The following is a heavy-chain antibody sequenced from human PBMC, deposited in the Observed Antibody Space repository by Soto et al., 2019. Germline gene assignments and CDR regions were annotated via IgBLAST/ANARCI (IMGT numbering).Heavy chain of an antibody. V-gene: IGHV3-30*18. CDR3: AKDSRVHFYYYYGMDV. CDR2: ISYDGSNK. Sequence: QVQLVESGGGVVQPGRSLRLSCAASGFTFSSYGMHWVRQAPGKGLEWVAFISYDGSNKYYADSGEGRFTISRDNCKNTLCLEMNSLRAEDTAVYYCAKDSRVHFYYYYGMDVWGQGTTVTVSS. CDR1: GFTFSSYG. D-gene: IGHD1-1*01. J-gene: IGHJ6*02.